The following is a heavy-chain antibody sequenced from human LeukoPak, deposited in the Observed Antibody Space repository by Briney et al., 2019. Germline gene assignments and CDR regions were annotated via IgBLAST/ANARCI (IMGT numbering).Heavy chain of an antibody. Sequence: GASVKVSCKASGYTFTSYGISWVRQAPGQGLEWMGWISAYNGNTNYAQKLQGRVTMTTDTSTSTAYMELRSLRSDDTAVYYCARRYYYDSSGNKYYFGYWGQGTLVTVSS. J-gene: IGHJ4*02. V-gene: IGHV1-18*01. D-gene: IGHD3-22*01. CDR2: ISAYNGNT. CDR3: ARRYYYDSSGNKYYFGY. CDR1: GYTFTSYG.